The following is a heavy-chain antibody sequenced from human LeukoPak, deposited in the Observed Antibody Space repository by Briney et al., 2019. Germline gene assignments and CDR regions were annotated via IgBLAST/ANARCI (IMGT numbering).Heavy chain of an antibody. CDR2: IIPIFGTA. V-gene: IGHV1-69*13. Sequence: SVKVSCKASGGTFSSCAISWVRQAPGQGLEWMGGIIPIFGTANYAQKFQGRVTITADESTSTAYMELSSLRSEDTAVYYCAREVPSGYCSGGSCSHYYYYGMDVWGQGTTVTVSS. D-gene: IGHD2-15*01. CDR3: AREVPSGYCSGGSCSHYYYYGMDV. J-gene: IGHJ6*02. CDR1: GGTFSSCA.